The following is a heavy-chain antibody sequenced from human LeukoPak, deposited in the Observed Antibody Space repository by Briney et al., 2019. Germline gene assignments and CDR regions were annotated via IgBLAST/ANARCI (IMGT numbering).Heavy chain of an antibody. D-gene: IGHD6-13*01. CDR3: ARFPGAAAGYCYYYYMDV. Sequence: PSETLSLTCTVSGGSISSSSYYWGWIRQPPGKGLEWIGYIYYSGSTNYNPSLKSRVTISVDTSKNQFSLKLSSVTAADPAVYYCARFPGAAAGYCYYYYMDVWGKGTTVTVSS. V-gene: IGHV4-61*05. CDR2: IYYSGST. J-gene: IGHJ6*03. CDR1: GGSISSSSYY.